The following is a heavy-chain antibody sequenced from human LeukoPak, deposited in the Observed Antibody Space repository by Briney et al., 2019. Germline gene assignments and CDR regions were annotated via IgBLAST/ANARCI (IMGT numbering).Heavy chain of an antibody. CDR1: GFTFSSYG. Sequence: GGSLRLSCAASGFTFSSYGMHWVRQAPGKGLEWVAFIRYDGSNKYYADSVKGRFTISRDNSKNTLYLQMNSLRAEDTAVYYCAKFGDGSYYLEFSYWGQGTLVTVSS. J-gene: IGHJ4*02. V-gene: IGHV3-30*02. CDR3: AKFGDGSYYLEFSY. D-gene: IGHD1-26*01. CDR2: IRYDGSNK.